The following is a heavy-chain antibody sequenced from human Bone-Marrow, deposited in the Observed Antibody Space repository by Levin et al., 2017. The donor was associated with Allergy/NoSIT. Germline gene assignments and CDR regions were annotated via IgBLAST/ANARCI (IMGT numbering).Heavy chain of an antibody. Sequence: SQTLSLTCSVSGGSIGSVSYYWGWIRQAPGKGLDFVGLIYFSGSTYFNPSLKSRLTMSVDTSKNQFSLKLTSVTAADTGVYYCARQTFGESFDYWGQGDLVTVSS. V-gene: IGHV4-39*01. CDR1: GGSIGSVSYY. D-gene: IGHD3-10*01. CDR3: ARQTFGESFDY. CDR2: IYFSGST. J-gene: IGHJ4*02.